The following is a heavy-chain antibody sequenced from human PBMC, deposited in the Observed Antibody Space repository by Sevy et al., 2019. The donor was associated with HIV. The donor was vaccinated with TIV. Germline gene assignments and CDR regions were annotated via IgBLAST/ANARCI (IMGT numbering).Heavy chain of an antibody. Sequence: SETLSLTCTVSGGSISSYYWSWIRQPPGKGLEWIGYIYYSGSTNYNPSLKSRVTISVDTSMNQFSLKLSSVTAADTAVYYCARQTGYDCRSDMDNWFDPWGQGTLVTVSS. V-gene: IGHV4-59*13. CDR1: GGSISSYY. J-gene: IGHJ5*02. CDR2: IYYSGST. D-gene: IGHD3-3*01. CDR3: ARQTGYDCRSDMDNWFDP.